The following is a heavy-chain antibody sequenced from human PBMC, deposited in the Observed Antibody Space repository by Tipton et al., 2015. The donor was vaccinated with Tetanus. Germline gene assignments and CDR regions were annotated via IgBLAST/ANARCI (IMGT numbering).Heavy chain of an antibody. D-gene: IGHD3-22*01. CDR3: ARGIGSGGYYPFDY. CDR2: LSSSGGHT. J-gene: IGHJ4*02. Sequence: SLRLSCAASGFTFSSYAMTWVRQAPGKGLEWVSTLSSSGGHTYSTDSVKGRFTISRDNSKNTLYLQMNILRADDTAVYYCARGIGSGGYYPFDYWGQGTLVTVSS. V-gene: IGHV3-23*01. CDR1: GFTFSSYA.